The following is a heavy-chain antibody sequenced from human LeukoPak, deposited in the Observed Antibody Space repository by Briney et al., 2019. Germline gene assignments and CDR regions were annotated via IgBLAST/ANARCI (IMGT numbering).Heavy chain of an antibody. CDR2: ISSSSSYI. CDR3: ARERLRWTVGIMYGMDV. D-gene: IGHD3-16*01. J-gene: IGHJ6*02. V-gene: IGHV3-21*01. CDR1: GFTFSSYS. Sequence: GGSLRLSCAASGFTFSSYSMNWVRQAPGKGLEWVSSISSSSSYIYYADSVEGRFTISRDNAKNSLYLQMNSLRAEDTAVYYCARERLRWTVGIMYGMDVWGQGTTVAVSS.